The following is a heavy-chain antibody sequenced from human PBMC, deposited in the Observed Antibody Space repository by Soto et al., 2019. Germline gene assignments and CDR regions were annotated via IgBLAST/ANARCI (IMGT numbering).Heavy chain of an antibody. Sequence: GGSLRLSCAASWFNVSNNYMTWLRQAPGKGLEWVSVIYTGGSTYYAASVKGRSSISRDSSKNMVFLHMNSLRVEDTAVYYCARATRYFGSFDSWGQGTLVTVSS. CDR3: ARATRYFGSFDS. D-gene: IGHD1-1*01. CDR2: IYTGGST. CDR1: WFNVSNNY. V-gene: IGHV3-53*01. J-gene: IGHJ4*02.